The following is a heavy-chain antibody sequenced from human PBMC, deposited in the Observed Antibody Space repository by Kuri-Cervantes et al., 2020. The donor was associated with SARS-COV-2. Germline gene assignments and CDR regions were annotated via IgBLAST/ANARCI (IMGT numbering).Heavy chain of an antibody. D-gene: IGHD3-10*01. V-gene: IGHV1-69*13. CDR2: IIPIFGTA. CDR3: ARGIYGSWSYWYYYYGMDV. CDR1: GGTFSSYA. Sequence: SVKVSCKASGGTFSSYAISWVRQAPGQGLEWMGGIIPIFGTANYAQKFQGRVTITADESTSTAYMELSSLRSEDTAVYYCARGIYGSWSYWYYYYGMDVWGQGTTVTVSS. J-gene: IGHJ6*02.